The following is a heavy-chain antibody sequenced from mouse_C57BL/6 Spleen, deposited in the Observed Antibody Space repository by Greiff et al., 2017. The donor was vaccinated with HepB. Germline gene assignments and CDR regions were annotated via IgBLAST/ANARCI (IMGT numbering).Heavy chain of an antibody. D-gene: IGHD2-4*01. Sequence: DVQLQESGGGLVKPGGSLKLSCAASGFTFSDYGMHWVRQAPEKGLEWVAYISSGSSTIYYADTVKGRFTISRDNAKNTLFLQMTSLRSEDTAMYYCAIYDYDKFAYWGQGTLVTVSA. CDR3: AIYDYDKFAY. V-gene: IGHV5-17*01. J-gene: IGHJ3*01. CDR1: GFTFSDYG. CDR2: ISSGSSTI.